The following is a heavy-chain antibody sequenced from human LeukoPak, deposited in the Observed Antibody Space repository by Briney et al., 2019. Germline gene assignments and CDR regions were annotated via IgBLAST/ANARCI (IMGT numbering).Heavy chain of an antibody. CDR2: IKPVGRQN. Sequence: GSRTLAWAASGFSFGSYSMGWVRQAARRGRGWVATIKPVGRQNYYVDSVEGSFTISIDNAKNSLWLQMNCQTAEDTGVYYCARDHVYGYSVVYYYGMDVWGQGTTVTVSS. D-gene: IGHD5-18*01. CDR1: GFSFGSYS. CDR3: ARDHVYGYSVVYYYGMDV. V-gene: IGHV3-7*01. J-gene: IGHJ6*02.